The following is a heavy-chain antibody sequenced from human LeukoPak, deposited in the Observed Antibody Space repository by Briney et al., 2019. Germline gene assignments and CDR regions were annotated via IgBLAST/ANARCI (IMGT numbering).Heavy chain of an antibody. CDR1: GFTSDDCA. J-gene: IGHJ4*02. V-gene: IGHV3-9*02. CDR2: IIWNSGSI. CDR3: AKGRGYELPLDN. Sequence: GGSLRLSCAGSGFTSDDCAMHWVRQAPGRGLEWVSGIIWNSGSIGYADSVKGRFTISRDNAKNSLYLQMNSLRAEDTALYYCAKGRGYELPLDNWGQGTLVTVSS. D-gene: IGHD2-2*01.